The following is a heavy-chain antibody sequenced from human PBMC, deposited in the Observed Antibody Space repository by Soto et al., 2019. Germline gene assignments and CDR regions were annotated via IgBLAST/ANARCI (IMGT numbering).Heavy chain of an antibody. V-gene: IGHV4-59*01. CDR3: ARVGGVAARTFDF. J-gene: IGHJ4*02. CDR2: IYYSGST. Sequence: SETLSLTCTVSGGSINDFYWSWIRQPPGKGLEWIGYIYYSGSTDYNPSLKGRVTISVDTSKNQFSLKLRSVTAADTAVYYCARVGGVAARTFDFWGQGTLVTVSS. D-gene: IGHD6-6*01. CDR1: GGSINDFY.